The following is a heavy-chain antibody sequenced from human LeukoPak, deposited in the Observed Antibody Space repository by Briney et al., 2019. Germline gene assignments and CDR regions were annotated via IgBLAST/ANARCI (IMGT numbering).Heavy chain of an antibody. CDR2: IYYSGST. Sequence: SETLSLTCTVSGGSISSYYWSWIRQPPGKGLEWIGYIYYSGSTNYNPSLKSRVTISVDTSKNQSSLKLSSVTAADTAVYYCARHNQLLIRRFAFDIWGQGTMVTVSS. D-gene: IGHD2-2*01. V-gene: IGHV4-59*08. CDR3: ARHNQLLIRRFAFDI. J-gene: IGHJ3*02. CDR1: GGSISSYY.